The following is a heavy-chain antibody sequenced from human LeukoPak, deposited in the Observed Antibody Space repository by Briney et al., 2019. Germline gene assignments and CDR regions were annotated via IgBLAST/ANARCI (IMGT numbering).Heavy chain of an antibody. D-gene: IGHD6-13*01. CDR1: GFTFSSYA. V-gene: IGHV3-7*03. CDR3: ARDLSSRDAY. CDR2: IHQNGGTE. J-gene: IGHJ4*02. Sequence: GGSLRLSCAASGFTFSSYAMSWVRQAPGEGLEWVACIHQNGGTEYYVDSVKGRFAISRDNTKNSLYLQMSSLTVEDTAVYYCARDLSSRDAYWGQGTLVTVSS.